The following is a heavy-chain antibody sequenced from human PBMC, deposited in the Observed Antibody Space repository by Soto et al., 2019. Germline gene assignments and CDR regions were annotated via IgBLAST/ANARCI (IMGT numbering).Heavy chain of an antibody. D-gene: IGHD2-15*01. V-gene: IGHV3-73*02. CDR2: IRNKANSYAT. CDR1: GFTFSGSS. J-gene: IGHJ4*02. Sequence: EVQLVESGGGLVQPGGSLKLSCVASGFTFSGSSMHWVRQASGKGLEWVGRIRNKANSYATAYAASVKGRFTISRDDSTNTAYLQMNSLTTEDTAVYYCTSHAPEDMIRKWGQGTLVTVSS. CDR3: TSHAPEDMIRK.